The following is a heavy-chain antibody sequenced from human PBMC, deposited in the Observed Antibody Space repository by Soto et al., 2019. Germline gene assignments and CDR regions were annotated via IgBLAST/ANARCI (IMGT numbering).Heavy chain of an antibody. Sequence: QVQLVESGGGVVQPGRSLRLSCAASGFTFSNYAMHWVRQAPGKGLDWVAVISYDGSDKYYADSVKGRFTISRDNSKNTLYLQMNSLRAEDTAVYYCARDLPNNWNFEYWGQGTLVTVSS. D-gene: IGHD1-20*01. CDR1: GFTFSNYA. CDR3: ARDLPNNWNFEY. V-gene: IGHV3-30-3*01. J-gene: IGHJ4*02. CDR2: ISYDGSDK.